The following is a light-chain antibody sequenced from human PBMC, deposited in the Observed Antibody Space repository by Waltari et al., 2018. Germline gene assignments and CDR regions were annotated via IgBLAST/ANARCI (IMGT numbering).Light chain of an antibody. CDR2: AAS. J-gene: IGKJ2*01. CDR1: QTINNF. V-gene: IGKV1-39*01. Sequence: DIQMTQAPSSLPASVGGRVPITCRTSQTINNFLNWYQHKPGKAPELLIYAASTLQSGVPSRLSGGGSGAEFTLTISSLQPEDSATYYCQQGDRAPFTFGQGTKLESK. CDR3: QQGDRAPFT.